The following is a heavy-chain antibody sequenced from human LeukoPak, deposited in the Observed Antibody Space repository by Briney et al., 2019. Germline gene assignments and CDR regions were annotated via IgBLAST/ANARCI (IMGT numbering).Heavy chain of an antibody. V-gene: IGHV4-4*02. D-gene: IGHD6-19*01. CDR1: GDSVSGSFW. CDR2: IHHSGSS. Sequence: SETLSLTCAVSGDSVSGSFWWSWVRQPPHKGLEWIGEIHHSGSSNYNPSLESRVIISLDGSKNLLSLELSSVTAADTAVYYCVRRSGWYFGYWGQGTLVTVSS. J-gene: IGHJ4*02. CDR3: VRRSGWYFGY.